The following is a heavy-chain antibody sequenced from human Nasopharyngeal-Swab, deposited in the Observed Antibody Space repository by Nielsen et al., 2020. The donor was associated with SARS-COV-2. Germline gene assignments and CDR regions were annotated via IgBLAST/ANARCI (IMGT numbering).Heavy chain of an antibody. V-gene: IGHV4-59*01. D-gene: IGHD6-19*01. Sequence: SETLSLTCTASGGSISSYYWSWIRQPPGKGLEWIGYIYYSGSTNYNPSLKSRVTISVDTSKNQFSLKLSSVTAADTAVYYCARVQQWLALFDYWGQGTLVTVSS. CDR1: GGSISSYY. J-gene: IGHJ4*02. CDR2: IYYSGST. CDR3: ARVQQWLALFDY.